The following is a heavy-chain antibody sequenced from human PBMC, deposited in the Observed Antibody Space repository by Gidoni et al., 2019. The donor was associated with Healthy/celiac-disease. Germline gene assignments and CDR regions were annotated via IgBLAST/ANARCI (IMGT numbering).Heavy chain of an antibody. V-gene: IGHV1-8*01. CDR1: GYTFTSYD. CDR2: MNPNSGNT. J-gene: IGHJ6*03. Sequence: QVQLVQSGAEVKKPGASVKVSCKASGYTFTSYDINWVRQATGQGLEWMGWMNPNSGNTGYAQKFQGRVTMTRNTSISTAYMELSSLRSEDTAVYYCARGDSSSSAYYYYYMDVWGKGTTVTVSS. D-gene: IGHD6-13*01. CDR3: ARGDSSSSAYYYYYMDV.